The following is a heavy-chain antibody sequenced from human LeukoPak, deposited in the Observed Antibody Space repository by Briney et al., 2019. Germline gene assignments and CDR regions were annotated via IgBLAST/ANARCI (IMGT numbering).Heavy chain of an antibody. J-gene: IGHJ4*02. CDR3: AKANSIRMFGVISPVDY. V-gene: IGHV3-23*01. Sequence: SGGSLTLSCVASGFTFSIYAMSCVRQAPGKGLEWVSTISDCGDNTYYADSVKGRFNISRDNSKNTLYMQMNRLRAEDTAVYYCAKANSIRMFGVISPVDYWGQGTLVTVSS. CDR1: GFTFSIYA. D-gene: IGHD3-3*01. CDR2: ISDCGDNT.